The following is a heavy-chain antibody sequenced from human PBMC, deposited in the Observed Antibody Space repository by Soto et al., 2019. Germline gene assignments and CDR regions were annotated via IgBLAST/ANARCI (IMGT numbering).Heavy chain of an antibody. Sequence: ASVKVSCKASGGTFSSYAISWVRQAPGQGLEWMGGIIPILGIANYAQKFQGRVTITADKSTSTAYMELSSLRSEDTAVHYCARTGGVELRYFDCWGQGTLVTVSS. CDR2: IIPILGIA. CDR3: ARTGGVELRYFDC. CDR1: GGTFSSYA. J-gene: IGHJ4*02. D-gene: IGHD1-7*01. V-gene: IGHV1-69*10.